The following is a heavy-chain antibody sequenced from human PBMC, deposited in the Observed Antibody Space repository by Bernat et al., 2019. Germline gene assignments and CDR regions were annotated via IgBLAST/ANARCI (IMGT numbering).Heavy chain of an antibody. CDR1: GGSISSGGYY. CDR3: ARTIVGAFDY. J-gene: IGHJ4*02. D-gene: IGHD1-26*01. Sequence: QESGPGLVKPSQTLSLTCTVSGGSISSGGYYWSWIRQPPGKALEWLAHIFSNDEKSYSTSLKSRLTISKDTSKSQVVLTMTNMDPVDTATYYCARTIVGAFDYWGQGTLVTVSS. CDR2: IFSNDEK. V-gene: IGHV2-26*01.